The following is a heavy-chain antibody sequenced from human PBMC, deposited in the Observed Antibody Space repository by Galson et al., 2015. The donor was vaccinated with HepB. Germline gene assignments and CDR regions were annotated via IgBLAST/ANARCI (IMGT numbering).Heavy chain of an antibody. CDR1: GGTFSSYA. V-gene: IGHV1-69*10. CDR2: IIPILGIA. Sequence: SVKVSCKASGGTFSSYAISWVRQAPGQGLEWMGGIIPILGIANYAQKFQGRVTITADKSTSTAYMELSSLRSEDTAVYYCASDESGGSPYYYYMDVWGKGTTATVSS. CDR3: ASDESGGSPYYYYMDV. D-gene: IGHD2-15*01. J-gene: IGHJ6*03.